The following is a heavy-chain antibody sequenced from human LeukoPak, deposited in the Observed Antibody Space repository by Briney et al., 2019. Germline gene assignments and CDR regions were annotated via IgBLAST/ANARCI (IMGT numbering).Heavy chain of an antibody. V-gene: IGHV1-2*02. D-gene: IGHD3-22*01. CDR1: GYTLTDYY. J-gene: IGHJ4*02. CDR3: ARGVVYYRFDY. Sequence: ASVKVFCKASGYTLTDYYIHWVRQAPGQGLEWMGWTNPSSSDTNYAQQFQGRVTMTRDTSISTAYMELSGLRSDDTAVYYCARGVVYYRFDYWGQGTLVTVSS. CDR2: TNPSSSDT.